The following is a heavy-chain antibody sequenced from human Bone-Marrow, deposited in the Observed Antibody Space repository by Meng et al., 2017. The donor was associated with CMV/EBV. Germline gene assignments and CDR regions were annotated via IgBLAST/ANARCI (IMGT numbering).Heavy chain of an antibody. CDR1: GGSFSGYY. CDR2: INHSEST. Sequence: YGGSFSGYYWSWIRQPPGKGLEWIEEINHSESTNYNPSLKSRVTISVDTSKNQFSLKLSSVTAADTAVYYCARGGGYYYRDRYFDYWGQGTLVTVSS. D-gene: IGHD3-22*01. J-gene: IGHJ4*02. CDR3: ARGGGYYYRDRYFDY. V-gene: IGHV4-34*01.